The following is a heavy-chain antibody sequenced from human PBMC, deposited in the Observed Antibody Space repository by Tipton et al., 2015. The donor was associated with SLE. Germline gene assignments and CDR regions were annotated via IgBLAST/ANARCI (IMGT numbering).Heavy chain of an antibody. J-gene: IGHJ4*02. D-gene: IGHD7-27*01. V-gene: IGHV4-59*01. CDR3: ARQGAWGSNDY. Sequence: TLSLTCTVSGGSISSYYWSWIRQPPGKGLEWIGYIYYSGSTNYSGSTNYNPSLKSRVTISLDTSKSQFSLKLSSVTAADTAVYYCARQGAWGSNDYWGPGTLVTVSS. CDR1: GGSISSYY. CDR2: IYYSGSTNYSGST.